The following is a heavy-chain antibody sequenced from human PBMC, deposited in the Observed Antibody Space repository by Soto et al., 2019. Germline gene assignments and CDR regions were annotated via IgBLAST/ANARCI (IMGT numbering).Heavy chain of an antibody. V-gene: IGHV3-23*01. J-gene: IGHJ4*02. Sequence: GGSLRLSCAASGFTFSSYAMSWVRQAPGKGLEWVSAISGSGGSTYYADSVKGRFTISRDNSKNTLYLQMNSLRAEDTAVYYCAKSMGSSVVVTNDYWGQGTLVTVSS. CDR1: GFTFSSYA. CDR3: AKSMGSSVVVTNDY. D-gene: IGHD3-22*01. CDR2: ISGSGGST.